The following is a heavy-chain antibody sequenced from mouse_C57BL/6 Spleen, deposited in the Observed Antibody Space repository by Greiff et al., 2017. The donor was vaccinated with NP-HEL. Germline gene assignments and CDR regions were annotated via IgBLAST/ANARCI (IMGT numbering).Heavy chain of an antibody. CDR2: SRNKANDYTT. D-gene: IGHD1-1*01. J-gene: IGHJ1*03. CDR1: GFTFSDFY. Sequence: EVKLVDSGGGLVQSGRSLRLSCATSGFTFSDFYMEWVRQAPGKGLEWIAASRNKANDYTTEYSASVKGRFIVSRDTSQSILYLQMNALRAEDTAIYYCARERYYYGSSYGYFDVWGTGTTVTVSS. CDR3: ARERYYYGSSYGYFDV. V-gene: IGHV7-1*01.